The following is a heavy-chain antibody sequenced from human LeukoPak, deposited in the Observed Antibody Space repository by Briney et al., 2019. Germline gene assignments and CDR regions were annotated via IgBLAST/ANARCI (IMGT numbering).Heavy chain of an antibody. D-gene: IGHD6-6*01. CDR1: GGSISSGSYY. V-gene: IGHV4-61*02. Sequence: SQTLSLTCTVSGGSISSGSYYWSWIRQPAGKGLEWIGRIYTSGSTNYNPSLKSRVTISVDTSKNQFSLKLSSATAADTAVYYCARDLGSSLSPGYWGQGTLITVSS. J-gene: IGHJ4*02. CDR2: IYTSGST. CDR3: ARDLGSSLSPGY.